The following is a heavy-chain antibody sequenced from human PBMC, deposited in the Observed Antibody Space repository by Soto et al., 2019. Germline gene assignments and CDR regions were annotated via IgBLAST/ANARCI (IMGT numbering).Heavy chain of an antibody. CDR2: IWYDGSDQ. D-gene: IGHD1-1*01. CDR1: GFTFSTYG. V-gene: IGHV3-33*01. CDR3: ARDWNFGTVGADY. J-gene: IGHJ4*02. Sequence: QVQLVESGGGVVQPGRSLRLSCAASGFTFSTYGMHWVRQAPGKGLEWVAVIWYDGSDQYYGDSVKGRFTISRDNSKNTVYLQMHTLTAEDTAVYFSARDWNFGTVGADYWGQGTLVTVSS.